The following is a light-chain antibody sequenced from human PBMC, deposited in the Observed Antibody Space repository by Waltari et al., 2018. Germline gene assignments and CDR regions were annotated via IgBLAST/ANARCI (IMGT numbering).Light chain of an antibody. Sequence: DIQMTQSPSTLSASVGDRVTITCRASQSISSWLAWYQQKPGKAPKLLIYKASNLESGVPSRFSAGGSETEFTLTISSLQPDDFATYYCQQYNGYPWTFGQGP. CDR1: QSISSW. CDR2: KAS. V-gene: IGKV1-5*03. J-gene: IGKJ1*01. CDR3: QQYNGYPWT.